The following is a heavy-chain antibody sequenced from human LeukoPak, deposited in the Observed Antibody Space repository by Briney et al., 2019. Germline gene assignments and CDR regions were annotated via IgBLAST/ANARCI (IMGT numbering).Heavy chain of an antibody. D-gene: IGHD1-26*01. Sequence: ASVKVSCTASGYTFTSYDINWVRQATGQGLEWMGWMNPNSGNTGYAQKFQGRVTMTRNTSISTAYMELSSLRSEDTAVYYCGRGLRWELPDYWGQGTLVTVSS. V-gene: IGHV1-8*01. CDR2: MNPNSGNT. CDR3: GRGLRWELPDY. CDR1: GYTFTSYD. J-gene: IGHJ4*02.